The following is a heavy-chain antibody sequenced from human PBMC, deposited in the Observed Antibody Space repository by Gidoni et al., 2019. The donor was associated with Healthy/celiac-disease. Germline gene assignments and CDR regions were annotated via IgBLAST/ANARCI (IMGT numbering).Heavy chain of an antibody. Sequence: EVQLVASGGGLVQPGGSLKLPCAASGFTFSGSAMHWVRQASGKGLEWVGRIRSKANSYATAYAASVKGRFTISRDDSKNTAYLQMNSLKTEDTAVYYCTRSITMVLGPWFDPWGQGTLVTVSS. CDR2: IRSKANSYAT. V-gene: IGHV3-73*02. CDR3: TRSITMVLGPWFDP. CDR1: GFTFSGSA. J-gene: IGHJ5*02. D-gene: IGHD3-10*01.